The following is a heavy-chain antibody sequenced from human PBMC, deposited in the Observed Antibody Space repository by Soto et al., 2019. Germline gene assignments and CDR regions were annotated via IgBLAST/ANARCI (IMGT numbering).Heavy chain of an antibody. CDR1: GFTFSSYA. CDR2: ISGSGGST. Sequence: GGSLRLSCAASGFTFSSYAMSWVRQAPGKGLEWVSAISGSGGSTYYADSVKGRFTISRDNSKNTLYLQMNSLRAEDTAVYYCAKENAPYDFWSGYYYYYYCGMDVWGQGTTVTVSS. V-gene: IGHV3-23*01. CDR3: AKENAPYDFWSGYYYYYYCGMDV. J-gene: IGHJ6*02. D-gene: IGHD3-3*01.